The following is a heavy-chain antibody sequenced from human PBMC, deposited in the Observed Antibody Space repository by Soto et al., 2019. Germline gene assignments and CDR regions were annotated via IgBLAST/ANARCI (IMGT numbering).Heavy chain of an antibody. Sequence: GGSLRLSCAASGFTFSSYAMYWVRQVPGKGLEGVSGISWNSGRIGYADSVKGRFTISRDNAKNSLYLQMNSLRDEDTAVYYCARDPNSSGYYFGPWFDPWGQGTLVTVSS. J-gene: IGHJ5*02. D-gene: IGHD3-22*01. CDR1: GFTFSSYA. V-gene: IGHV3-9*01. CDR3: ARDPNSSGYYFGPWFDP. CDR2: ISWNSGRI.